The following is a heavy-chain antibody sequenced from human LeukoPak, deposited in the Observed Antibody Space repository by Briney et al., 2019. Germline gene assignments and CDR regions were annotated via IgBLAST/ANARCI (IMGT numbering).Heavy chain of an antibody. CDR3: ARGRYYDYVWGSYRPTRPFDY. CDR2: IYSGGST. Sequence: GGSLRLSCAASGFTVSRNYMSWVRQAPGKGLEWVSVIYSGGSTYYADSVKGRFTISRDNSKNTLYLQMNSLRAEDTAVYYCARGRYYDYVWGSYRPTRPFDYWGQGTLVTVSS. D-gene: IGHD3-16*02. V-gene: IGHV3-53*05. J-gene: IGHJ4*02. CDR1: GFTVSRNY.